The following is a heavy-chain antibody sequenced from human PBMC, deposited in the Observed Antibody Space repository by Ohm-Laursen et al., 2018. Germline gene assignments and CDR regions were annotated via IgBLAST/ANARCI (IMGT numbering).Heavy chain of an antibody. Sequence: SLRLSCAASGFTFSDYYMNWIRQAPGKGLEWVSNISSSGSTMYYADSVKGRFTISRDNAKNSLYLQMNSLRAEDTAVYYCAKGTTDVDYWGQGTLVTVSS. J-gene: IGHJ4*02. V-gene: IGHV3-11*01. CDR3: AKGTTDVDY. CDR2: ISSSGSTM. CDR1: GFTFSDYY. D-gene: IGHD1-1*01.